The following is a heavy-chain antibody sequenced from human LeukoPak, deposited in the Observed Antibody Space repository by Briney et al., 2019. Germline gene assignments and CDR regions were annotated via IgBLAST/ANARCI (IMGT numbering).Heavy chain of an antibody. D-gene: IGHD4-17*01. Sequence: PSETLSLTCAVYGGSLTDYYWAWIRQPPGKGLEWIGSIYYSGSTYYNPSLKSRVTISVDTSKNQFSLKLSSVTAADTAVYYCARQGGIYGDSTGGFDYWGQGTLVTVSS. CDR3: ARQGGIYGDSTGGFDY. V-gene: IGHV4-39*01. CDR2: IYYSGST. CDR1: GGSLTDYY. J-gene: IGHJ4*02.